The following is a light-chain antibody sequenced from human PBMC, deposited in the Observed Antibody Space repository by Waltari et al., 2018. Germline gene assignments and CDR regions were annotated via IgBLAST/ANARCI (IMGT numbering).Light chain of an antibody. V-gene: IGKV1-5*01. Sequence: DIQMTQSPSTLSASVGDRVTITCRASQSVGRWLAWYQQKPGKGPKLLIYDASSLERGVPSRFRGSGSATEFTLTISSLQPDDFATYYCQQYDNYSPTTFGQGTKVEIK. CDR2: DAS. CDR1: QSVGRW. J-gene: IGKJ1*01. CDR3: QQYDNYSPTT.